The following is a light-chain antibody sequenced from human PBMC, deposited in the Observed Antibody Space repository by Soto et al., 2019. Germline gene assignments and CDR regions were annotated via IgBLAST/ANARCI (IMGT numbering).Light chain of an antibody. Sequence: QSALTQPASVSGSPGQSITISCTGTSSDVGGYNYVSWYQQHPGKAPKLMIYEVSNRPSGVSSRFSGFKSGNTASLTISGLQAEDEADYYCSSYTSSSLVVFGGGTKLTVL. V-gene: IGLV2-14*01. J-gene: IGLJ2*01. CDR1: SSDVGGYNY. CDR3: SSYTSSSLVV. CDR2: EVS.